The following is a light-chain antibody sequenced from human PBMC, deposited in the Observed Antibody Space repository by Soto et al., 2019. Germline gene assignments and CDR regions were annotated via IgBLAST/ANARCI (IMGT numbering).Light chain of an antibody. CDR1: QSLLHSNGYNY. CDR3: MQALQTRT. V-gene: IGKV2-28*01. J-gene: IGKJ1*01. Sequence: DIVMTQTPLSQHVTPGEPASISCRSSQSLLHSNGYNYLDWYLQKPGQSPQLLIYLGSNRASGVPDRFSGSGSGTDFTLKISRVEAEDVGVYYCMQALQTRTFGQGTKVDIK. CDR2: LGS.